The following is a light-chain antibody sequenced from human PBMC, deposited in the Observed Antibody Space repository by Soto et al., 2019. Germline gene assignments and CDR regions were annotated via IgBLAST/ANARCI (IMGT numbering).Light chain of an antibody. CDR1: QSLLHTNGINY. Sequence: VVVTQSPLSLPVTPGEPASMSCRASQSLLHTNGINYLHWYLQKPGQSPQLLIYLGSHRASGVPDRFSGSGSGTEYTLRISRVEAEDVGIYYCMQALQKPSTLGQGTTVDI. V-gene: IGKV2-28*01. CDR2: LGS. CDR3: MQALQKPST. J-gene: IGKJ1*01.